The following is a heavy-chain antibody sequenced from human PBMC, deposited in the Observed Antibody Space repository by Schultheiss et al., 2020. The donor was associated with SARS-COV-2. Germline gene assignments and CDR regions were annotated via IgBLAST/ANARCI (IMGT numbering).Heavy chain of an antibody. CDR2: MNPNSGNT. V-gene: IGHV1-18*01. D-gene: IGHD2-2*01. Sequence: ASVKVSCKASGYTFTSYGISWVRQAPGQGLEWMGWMNPNSGNTGYAQKFQGRVTMTTDTSTSTAYMELRSLRSDDTAVYYCAREYQLQPFDPWGQGTLVTVSS. J-gene: IGHJ5*02. CDR1: GYTFTSYG. CDR3: AREYQLQPFDP.